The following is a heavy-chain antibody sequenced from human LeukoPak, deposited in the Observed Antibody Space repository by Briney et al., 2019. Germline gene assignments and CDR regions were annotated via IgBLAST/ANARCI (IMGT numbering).Heavy chain of an antibody. V-gene: IGHV3-23*01. CDR3: AKDISSGWPNYYYYYGMDV. Sequence: GGSLRLSCAASGFTFSSCAMSWVRQAPGKGLEWVSAISGSGGDTYYADSVKGRFTISRDNSKNSLYLQMNSLRAEDTALYYCAKDISSGWPNYYYYYGMDVWGQGTTVTVSS. CDR2: ISGSGGDT. CDR1: GFTFSSCA. J-gene: IGHJ6*02. D-gene: IGHD6-19*01.